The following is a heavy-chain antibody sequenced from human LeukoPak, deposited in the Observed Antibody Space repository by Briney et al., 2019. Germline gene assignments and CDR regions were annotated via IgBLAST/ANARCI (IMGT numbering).Heavy chain of an antibody. Sequence: ASVKVSCKASGYTFTGYYMHWVRQAPGQGLEWMGWISAYNGNTNYAQKLQGRVTMTTDTSTSTAYMELRSLRSDDTAVYYCARTTTVNVDWGQGTLVTVSS. CDR1: GYTFTGYY. CDR2: ISAYNGNT. CDR3: ARTTTVNVD. J-gene: IGHJ4*02. D-gene: IGHD4-17*01. V-gene: IGHV1-18*04.